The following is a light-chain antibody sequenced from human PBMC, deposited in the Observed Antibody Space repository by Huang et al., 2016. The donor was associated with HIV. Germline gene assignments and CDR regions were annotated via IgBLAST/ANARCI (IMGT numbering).Light chain of an antibody. Sequence: EIVMTQSPATLSVSPGERATLYCRASQSVSNNLAWYQQKPGLAPTLLIYGASTRATGIPARFSGSGSGTRFTLTISSLQSEDFAVYYCQQYNNWPPEYTFGQGTKVEIK. CDR3: QQYNNWPPEYT. CDR1: QSVSNN. V-gene: IGKV3-15*01. CDR2: GAS. J-gene: IGKJ2*01.